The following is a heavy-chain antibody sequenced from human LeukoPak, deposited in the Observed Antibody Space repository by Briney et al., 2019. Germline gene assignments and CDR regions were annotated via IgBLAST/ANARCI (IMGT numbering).Heavy chain of an antibody. CDR2: ISGSGGTT. J-gene: IGHJ4*02. CDR1: GFTFSSCA. Sequence: GGSLRLSCAASGFTFSSCAMSWVRQAPGKGLEWVSAISGSGGTTYYAGSVKGRFTISRDNSKNTLYLQMNSLRADDTAVYYCAKVDAFGATRTRFDYWGQGTLVTVSS. CDR3: AKVDAFGATRTRFDY. V-gene: IGHV3-23*01. D-gene: IGHD3-16*01.